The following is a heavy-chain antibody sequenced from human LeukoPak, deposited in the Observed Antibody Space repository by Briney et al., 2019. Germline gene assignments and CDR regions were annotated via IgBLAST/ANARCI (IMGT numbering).Heavy chain of an antibody. CDR2: ISTSGST. Sequence: PSQTLSLTCTVSGDSISGANYYWTWIRQPADKGLEWIGRISTSGSTSYDPSLKSRVTISVDTSKNQFSLKLSSVTAADTAVYYCARNYWFDPWGQGTLVTVSS. V-gene: IGHV4-61*02. CDR1: GDSISGANYY. J-gene: IGHJ5*02. CDR3: ARNYWFDP.